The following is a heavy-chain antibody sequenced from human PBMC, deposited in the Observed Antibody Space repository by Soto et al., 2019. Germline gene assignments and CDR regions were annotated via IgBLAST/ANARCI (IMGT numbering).Heavy chain of an antibody. CDR2: ISVLNGYA. CDR3: SKNGTTWFAS. Sequence: GPELKKPGASVKVSCKTAGYSFHNSGISWVRQAPGQGLEWMGWISVLNGYAHYGQKFQGRVIMTADTFTSTAYMELRGLRSDDTAIYYCSKNGTTWFASWGQGTPVTVSS. CDR1: GYSFHNSG. V-gene: IGHV1-18*01. D-gene: IGHD1-1*01. J-gene: IGHJ5*01.